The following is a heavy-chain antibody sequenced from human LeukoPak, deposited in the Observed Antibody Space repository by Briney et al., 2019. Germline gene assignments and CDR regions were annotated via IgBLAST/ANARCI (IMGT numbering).Heavy chain of an antibody. D-gene: IGHD2-2*02. CDR2: INHSGST. J-gene: IGHJ3*02. V-gene: IGHV4-34*01. CDR1: GGSFSGYY. Sequence: SETLSLTCAVYGGSFSGYYWSWIRQPPGKGLEWIGEINHSGSTNYNPSLKSRVTISVDTSKNQFSPKLSSVTAADTAVYYCARVRDCSSTSCYKRDAFDIWGQGTMVTVSS. CDR3: ARVRDCSSTSCYKRDAFDI.